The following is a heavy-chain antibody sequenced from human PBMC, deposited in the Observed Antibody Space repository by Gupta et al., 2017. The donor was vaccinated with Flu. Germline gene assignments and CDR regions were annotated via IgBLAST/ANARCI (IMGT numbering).Heavy chain of an antibody. D-gene: IGHD6-19*01. CDR3: AHSHSSGWYSVWGSRAQNWFDP. CDR2: IYWNDDK. J-gene: IGHJ5*02. V-gene: IGHV2-5*01. CDR1: GVG. Sequence: GVGVGWIRQPPGKALEWLALIYWNDDKRYSPSLKSRLTITKDTSKNQVVLTMTNMDPVDTATYYCAHSHSSGWYSVWGSRAQNWFDPWGQGTLVTVSS.